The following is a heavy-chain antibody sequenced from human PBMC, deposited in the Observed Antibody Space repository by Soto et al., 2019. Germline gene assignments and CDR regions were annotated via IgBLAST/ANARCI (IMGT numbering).Heavy chain of an antibody. CDR1: GFTFSSYS. J-gene: IGHJ4*02. D-gene: IGHD3-9*01. CDR2: ISSSSSYI. Sequence: WGSLRLSCAASGFTFSSYSMNWVRQAPGKGLEWVSSISSSSSYIYYADSLKGRFTISRDNAKNSLYLQMNSLRAEDTAVYYCAKTGTGYFDYWGQGTLVTVSS. V-gene: IGHV3-21*04. CDR3: AKTGTGYFDY.